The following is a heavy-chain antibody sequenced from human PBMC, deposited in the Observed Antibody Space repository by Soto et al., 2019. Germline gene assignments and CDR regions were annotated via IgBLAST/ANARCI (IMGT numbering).Heavy chain of an antibody. CDR3: AITKRITIFGVVIGSSWFDP. CDR2: IIPIFGTA. V-gene: IGHV1-69*01. Sequence: QVQLVQSGAEVKKPGSSVKVSCKASGGTFSSYAISWVRQAPGQGLEWMGGIIPIFGTANYAQKFQGRVTITADESTSTAYMELGSLRSEDTDVYYCAITKRITIFGVVIGSSWFDPWGQGTLVTVSS. D-gene: IGHD3-3*01. J-gene: IGHJ5*02. CDR1: GGTFSSYA.